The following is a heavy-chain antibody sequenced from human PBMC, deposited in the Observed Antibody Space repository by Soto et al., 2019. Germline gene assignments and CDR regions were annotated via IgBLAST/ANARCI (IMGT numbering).Heavy chain of an antibody. CDR2: IYYSGST. CDR1: GGSISSYY. Sequence: PSETLSLTCTVSGGSISSYYWSWIRQPPGKGLEWIWYIYYSGSTNYNPSLKSRVTISVDTSKNQFSLKLSSVTAADTAVYYCARWAKDSSGWLFDYWGQGTLVTVSS. V-gene: IGHV4-59*08. CDR3: ARWAKDSSGWLFDY. J-gene: IGHJ4*02. D-gene: IGHD6-19*01.